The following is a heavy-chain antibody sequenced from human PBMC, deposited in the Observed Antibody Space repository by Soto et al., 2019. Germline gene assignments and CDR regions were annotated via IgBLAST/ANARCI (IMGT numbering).Heavy chain of an antibody. CDR1: GFTFSSYG. V-gene: IGHV3-30*02. CDR3: AKSVYNWNDGFFDY. Sequence: GGSLRLSCAASGFTFSSYGMHWVRQAPGKGLEWVAVIWYDGSNKYYADSVKGRFTISRDSSENTLYLQMNSLRAEDTAVYYCAKSVYNWNDGFFDYWGQGTLVTVSS. D-gene: IGHD1-1*01. CDR2: IWYDGSNK. J-gene: IGHJ4*02.